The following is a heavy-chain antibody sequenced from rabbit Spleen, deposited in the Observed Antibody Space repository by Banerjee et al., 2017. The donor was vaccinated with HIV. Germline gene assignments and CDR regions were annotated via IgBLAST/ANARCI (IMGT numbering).Heavy chain of an antibody. J-gene: IGHJ6*01. D-gene: IGHD8-1*01. CDR2: IDAGSSGFT. CDR3: ARDAASSFSSYGMDL. CDR1: GVSFSSNYY. Sequence: QEQLVESGGDLVKPGASLTLTCTASGVSFSSNYYMCWFRQAPGKGLEWIACIDAGSSGFTYFASWAKGRFTCSKTSSTTVTLQMTSLTAADTATYFCARDAASSFSSYGMDLWGQGTLVTVS. V-gene: IGHV1S45*01.